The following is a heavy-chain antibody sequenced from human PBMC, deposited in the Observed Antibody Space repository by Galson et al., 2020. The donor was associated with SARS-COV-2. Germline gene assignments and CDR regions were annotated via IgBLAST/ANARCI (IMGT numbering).Heavy chain of an antibody. D-gene: IGHD2-21*02. V-gene: IGHV3-20*04. CDR2: INTNGDNT. CDR1: GFPFGDYG. J-gene: IGHJ6*02. CDR3: ARGGVYCGGDCYAMDV. Sequence: GGSLRLSCAASGFPFGDYGMSWVRQAQGKELEFVSSINTNGDNTAYADSVQGRFTTFRDNARNSLYLQMNSLRGDDTALYYCARGGVYCGGDCYAMDVWGQGTTVTVSS.